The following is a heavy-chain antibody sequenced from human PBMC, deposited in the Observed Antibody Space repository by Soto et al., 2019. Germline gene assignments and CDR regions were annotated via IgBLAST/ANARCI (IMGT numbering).Heavy chain of an antibody. CDR2: ISGSGGST. J-gene: IGHJ5*02. D-gene: IGHD1-7*01. Sequence: EVQLLESGGGLAQPGGSLRLSCVASGFTFSNYVITWVRQAPGKGLEWVSAISGSGGSTFYADSVQGRFTISRDNSKNTLYLQMNRLRGEDTAVYYSSVRSLLGTWFDPWGKGTLVTVSS. CDR1: GFTFSNYV. CDR3: SVRSLLGTWFDP. V-gene: IGHV3-23*01.